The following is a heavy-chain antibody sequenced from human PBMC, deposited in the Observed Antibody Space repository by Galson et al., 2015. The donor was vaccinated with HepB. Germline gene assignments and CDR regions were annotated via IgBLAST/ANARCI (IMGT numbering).Heavy chain of an antibody. J-gene: IGHJ4*02. D-gene: IGHD2-8*02. CDR2: ISYDGSNK. CDR1: GFTFSSYA. CDR3: ARGAYWVLDY. V-gene: IGHV3-30-3*01. Sequence: SLRLSCAASGFTFSSYAMHWVRQAPGKGLEWVAVISYDGSNKYYADSVKGRFTISRDNSKNTLYLQMNSLRAEDTAVYYCARGAYWVLDYWGQGTLVTVSS.